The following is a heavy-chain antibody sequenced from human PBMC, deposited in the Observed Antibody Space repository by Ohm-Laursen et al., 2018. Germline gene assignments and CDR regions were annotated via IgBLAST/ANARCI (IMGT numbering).Heavy chain of an antibody. CDR2: ISSSGSTI. CDR1: GFTFSSYE. CDR3: ARTGYSSGWFLDY. V-gene: IGHV3-48*03. D-gene: IGHD6-19*01. J-gene: IGHJ4*01. Sequence: GSLRLSCAASGFTFSSYEMNWVRQAPGKGLEWVSYISSSGSTIYYADSVKGRFTISRDNAKNSLYLQMNSLRAEDTAVYYCARTGYSSGWFLDYWGHGTLVTVSS.